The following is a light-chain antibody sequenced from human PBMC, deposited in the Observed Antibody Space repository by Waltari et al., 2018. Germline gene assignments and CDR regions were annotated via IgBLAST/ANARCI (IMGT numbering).Light chain of an antibody. CDR2: VGS. V-gene: IGLV3-21*02. Sequence: SYVLTQPPSVSVAPGQTASIACGGDNIGRESVQWYQRKPGQAPVMVLFVGSDRPLGIPDRISGSKSGNTATLTISGIEAGDEAAYYCQVWDPSTDHVLFGGGTKLTVL. J-gene: IGLJ2*01. CDR3: QVWDPSTDHVL. CDR1: NIGRES.